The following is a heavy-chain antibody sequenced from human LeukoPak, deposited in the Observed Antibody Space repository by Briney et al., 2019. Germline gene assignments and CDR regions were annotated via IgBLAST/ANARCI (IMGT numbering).Heavy chain of an antibody. CDR1: GYTFTTYY. J-gene: IGHJ3*02. V-gene: IGHV1-46*01. D-gene: IGHD3-22*01. CDR3: ARGYDSSDAFDI. Sequence: ASVKVSCKASGYTFTTYYMHWVRQAPGQGLEWMGMINPSGGSTSYAQKFQGRVTITRNTSISTAYMELSSLRSEDTAVYYCARGYDSSDAFDIWGQGTMVTVSS. CDR2: INPSGGST.